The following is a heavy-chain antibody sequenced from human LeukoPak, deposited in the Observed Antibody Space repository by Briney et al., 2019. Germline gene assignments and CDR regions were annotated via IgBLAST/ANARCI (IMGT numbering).Heavy chain of an antibody. D-gene: IGHD1-1*01. CDR1: GGSISSSSYY. V-gene: IGHV4-39*01. J-gene: IGHJ4*02. Sequence: SETLSLTCTVAGGSISSSSYYWGWIRQPPGKGLEWTGSIYYSGSTYYNPSLKSRVTISVDTSKNQFSLKLSSVTAADTAVYYCARTTPGRTGTTFPYFDYWGQGTLVTVSS. CDR2: IYYSGST. CDR3: ARTTPGRTGTTFPYFDY.